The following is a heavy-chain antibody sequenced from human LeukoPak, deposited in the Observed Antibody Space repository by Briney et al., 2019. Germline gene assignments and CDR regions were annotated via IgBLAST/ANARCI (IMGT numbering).Heavy chain of an antibody. V-gene: IGHV3-48*01. J-gene: IGHJ6*04. CDR3: AREWGV. CDR1: GFTFSDYG. D-gene: IGHD1-26*01. CDR2: ISSTSSTI. Sequence: GGSLRLSCAASGFTFSDYGMNWVRQAPGKGLEWLSHISSTSSTIKYADFVKGRFTISRDNAKNSVYLQIHSLRVEDTAVYYCAREWGVWGKGTTVTISS.